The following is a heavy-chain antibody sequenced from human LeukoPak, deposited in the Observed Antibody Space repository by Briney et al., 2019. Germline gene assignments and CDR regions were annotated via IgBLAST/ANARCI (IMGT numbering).Heavy chain of an antibody. Sequence: GGSLRLSCADSGFTVSSNYMRWVRQAPGKGLEGVSVIYSGGSTYYADSVKGRFTISRDNSKNTLYLQMNSLRSEDTAVYYCATQAGGILWPDVYYYGIDVWGQRTTVTVSS. CDR3: ATQAGGILWPDVYYYGIDV. CDR2: IYSGGST. D-gene: IGHD3-10*01. J-gene: IGHJ6*02. CDR1: GFTVSSNY. V-gene: IGHV3-53*05.